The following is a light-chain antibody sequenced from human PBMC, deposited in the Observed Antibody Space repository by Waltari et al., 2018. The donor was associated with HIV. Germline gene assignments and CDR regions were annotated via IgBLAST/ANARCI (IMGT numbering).Light chain of an antibody. V-gene: IGKV3-11*01. CDR2: DAS. J-gene: IGKJ4*01. CDR3: QQRRDWPLT. CDR1: ENISNY. Sequence: EIVLTQSPATLSLSRGERATLSCTASENISNYLGWYQQRPGQAPRLLIHDASNRAPGVPDRFTGSGSEKYFTLTISSLEAEDFAVYFCQQRRDWPLTFGGGTKVEIK.